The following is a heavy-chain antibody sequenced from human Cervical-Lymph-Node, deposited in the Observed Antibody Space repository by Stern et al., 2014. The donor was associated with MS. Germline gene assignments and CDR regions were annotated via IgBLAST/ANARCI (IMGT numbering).Heavy chain of an antibody. V-gene: IGHV1-69*17. J-gene: IGHJ5*02. CDR1: GGTFSSYA. D-gene: IGHD2-2*01. CDR3: ARQIVVVPAAIEYNWFDP. CDR2: INPIFGIA. Sequence: VQLVESGAEVKKPGSSVKVSCKASGGTFSSYAISWVRQAPGQGLEWMGGINPIFGIANYAQKFQGRVTITADKSTSTAYMELSSLRSEDTAVYYCARQIVVVPAAIEYNWFDPWGQGTLVTVSS.